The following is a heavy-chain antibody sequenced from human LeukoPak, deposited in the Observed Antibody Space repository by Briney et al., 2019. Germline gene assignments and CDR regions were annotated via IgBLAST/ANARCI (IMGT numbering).Heavy chain of an antibody. J-gene: IGHJ4*02. Sequence: GGSLRLSCAASGFTFSNYWMRWVRQAPGKGLEWVANIKQDGSEKYYVDSVKGRFTISRDNAKNSLYLQMNSLRAEDTAVYYCARDLLNFDYWGQGTLVTVSS. CDR2: IKQDGSEK. V-gene: IGHV3-7*01. CDR1: GFTFSNYW. D-gene: IGHD2-21*01. CDR3: ARDLLNFDY.